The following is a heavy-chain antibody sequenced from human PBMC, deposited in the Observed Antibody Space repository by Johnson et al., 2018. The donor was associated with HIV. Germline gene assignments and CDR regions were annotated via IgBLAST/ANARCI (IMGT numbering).Heavy chain of an antibody. Sequence: QVQLVESGGGLVKPGGSLRLSCAASGFTFSDYYMSWIRQAPGKGLEWVAYISSSGRTIYYADSVKGRFTLSTDHSKNTLYLAMNSLRAEDTAVYYCAVYYYGSGSRNDAFDIWGQGTMVTVSS. CDR1: GFTFSDYY. V-gene: IGHV3-11*04. D-gene: IGHD3-10*01. CDR2: ISSSGRTI. CDR3: AVYYYGSGSRNDAFDI. J-gene: IGHJ3*02.